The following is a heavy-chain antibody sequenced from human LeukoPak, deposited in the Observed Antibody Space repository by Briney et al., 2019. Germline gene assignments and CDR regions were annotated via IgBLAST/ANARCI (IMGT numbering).Heavy chain of an antibody. V-gene: IGHV4-61*02. CDR1: GGSISSGSYY. CDR2: IYTSGST. D-gene: IGHD6-19*01. CDR3: ARYSVAAYFDY. J-gene: IGHJ4*02. Sequence: PSQTLSLTCTVSGGSISSGSYYWSWIRQPAGKGLEWIGRIYTSGSTNYNPSLKSRVTISVYTSKNQFSLKLSSVTAADTVVYYCARYSVAAYFDYWGQGTLVTVSS.